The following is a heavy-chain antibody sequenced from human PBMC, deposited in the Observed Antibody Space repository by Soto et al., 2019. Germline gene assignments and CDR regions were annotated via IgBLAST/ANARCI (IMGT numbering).Heavy chain of an antibody. CDR3: ARDLSNTVTTEEDYGMDV. CDR1: GGTFSSYA. CDR2: IIPIFGTA. Sequence: SVKVSCKASGGTFSSYAISWVRQAPGQGLEWMGGIIPIFGTANYAQKFQGRVTITADESTSTAYMELSSLRSGDTAVYYCARDLSNTVTTEEDYGMDVWGQGTTVTVSS. V-gene: IGHV1-69*13. D-gene: IGHD4-17*01. J-gene: IGHJ6*02.